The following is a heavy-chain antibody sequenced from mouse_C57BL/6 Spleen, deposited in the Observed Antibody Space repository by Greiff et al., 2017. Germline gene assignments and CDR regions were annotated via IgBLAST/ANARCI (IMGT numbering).Heavy chain of an antibody. CDR1: GYTFTSYW. CDR3: ARILLKKYFDV. D-gene: IGHD1-3*01. V-gene: IGHV1-59*01. CDR2: IDPSDSYT. J-gene: IGHJ1*03. Sequence: QVQLQQPGAELVRPGTSVKLSCKASGYTFTSYWMHWVKQRPGQGLEWIGVIDPSDSYTNYNQKFKGKATLTVDTSSSTAYMQLSSLTSEDSAVYYCARILLKKYFDVWGTGTTGTVSS.